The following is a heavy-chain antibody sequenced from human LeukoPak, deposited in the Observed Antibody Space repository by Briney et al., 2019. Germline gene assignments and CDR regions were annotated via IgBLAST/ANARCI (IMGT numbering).Heavy chain of an antibody. CDR3: AREMVRGSHWFDP. D-gene: IGHD3-10*01. V-gene: IGHV4-59*01. CDR2: IYYSGST. J-gene: IGHJ5*02. Sequence: SETLSLTCTVSGGSISSYYWSWIRQPPGKGLEWIGYIYYSGSTNYNPSLKSRVTISVDTSKNQFSLKLSSVTAADTAVYYCAREMVRGSHWFDPWGQGTLVTVSS. CDR1: GGSISSYY.